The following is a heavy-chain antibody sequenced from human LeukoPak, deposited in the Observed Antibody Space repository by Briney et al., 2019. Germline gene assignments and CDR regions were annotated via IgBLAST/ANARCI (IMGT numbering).Heavy chain of an antibody. CDR2: ISGSGRTK. CDR3: ARGGYDNSGYYYQQDH. J-gene: IGHJ4*02. Sequence: PGGSLRLSCAASGFTFTTYEMNWVLQAPGKGLEWVSFISGSGRTKYYADSVKGRFTISRDNAKNSLYLQMNSLRAEDTAVYYCARGGYDNSGYYYQQDHWGQGILVTVSS. CDR1: GFTFTTYE. V-gene: IGHV3-48*03. D-gene: IGHD3-22*01.